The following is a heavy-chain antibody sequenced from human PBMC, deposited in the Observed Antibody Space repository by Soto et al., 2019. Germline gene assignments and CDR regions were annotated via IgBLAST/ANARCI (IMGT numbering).Heavy chain of an antibody. CDR1: GYSFTSYG. CDR3: ARDLGVCSGGSCYRNWFDP. Sequence: ASVKVSCKASGYSFTSYGISWVRQAPGQGLEWMGWISSYNGYTNYAQKLQGRVTMTTDTSTSTVYMELRSLRSDDTAVYYCARDLGVCSGGSCYRNWFDPWG. V-gene: IGHV1-18*01. CDR2: ISSYNGYT. J-gene: IGHJ5*02. D-gene: IGHD2-15*01.